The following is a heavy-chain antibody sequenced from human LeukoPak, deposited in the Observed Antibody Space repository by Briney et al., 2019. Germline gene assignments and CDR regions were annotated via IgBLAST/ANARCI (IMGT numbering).Heavy chain of an antibody. D-gene: IGHD2-2*01. J-gene: IGHJ6*02. Sequence: GGSLRLSCAASGFTFSSYSMNWVRQAPGKGLEWVSSISSSSSYIYYADSVKGRLTISRDNAKNSLYLQMNSLRAEDTAVYYCARRYCSSTSCYDHYYYYYGMDVWGQGTTVTVSS. V-gene: IGHV3-21*01. CDR3: ARRYCSSTSCYDHYYYYYGMDV. CDR1: GFTFSSYS. CDR2: ISSSSSYI.